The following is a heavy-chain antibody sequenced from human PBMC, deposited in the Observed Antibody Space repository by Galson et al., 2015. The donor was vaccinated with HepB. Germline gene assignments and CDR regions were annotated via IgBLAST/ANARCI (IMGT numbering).Heavy chain of an antibody. Sequence: SLRLSCAASGFIFSTYAFHWVRQAPGRGLEWVAVIWYDGSNKFYADSVKGRFTISRDNSKNTVYLQVNSLRAEDTSIYYCARAGREELDYDDSSAFMFHGMDVWGQGTTVSVSS. CDR3: ARAGREELDYDDSSAFMFHGMDV. CDR2: IWYDGSNK. V-gene: IGHV3-33*01. CDR1: GFIFSTYA. D-gene: IGHD3-22*01. J-gene: IGHJ6*02.